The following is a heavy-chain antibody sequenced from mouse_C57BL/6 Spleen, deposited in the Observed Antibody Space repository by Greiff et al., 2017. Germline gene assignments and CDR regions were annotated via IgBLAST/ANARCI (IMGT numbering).Heavy chain of an antibody. Sequence: EVMLVESGGGLVKPGGSLKLSCAASGFTFSSYAMSWVRQTPEKRLEWVATISDGGSYTYYPANVKGRFTISRDNAKNNLYLQMSHLKSEDTAMYYCAREGYDYDPLAYWGQGTLVTVSA. D-gene: IGHD2-4*01. V-gene: IGHV5-4*01. J-gene: IGHJ3*01. CDR1: GFTFSSYA. CDR3: AREGYDYDPLAY. CDR2: ISDGGSYT.